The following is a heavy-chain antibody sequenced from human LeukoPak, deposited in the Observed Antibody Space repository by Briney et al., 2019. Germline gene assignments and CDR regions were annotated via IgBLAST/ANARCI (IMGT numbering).Heavy chain of an antibody. Sequence: ETLSLTCTVSGGSISSSSYYWGWIRQPPGKGLEWIGSIYYSGSTYYNPSLKSRVTISVDTSKNQFSLKLSSVTAADTAVYYCARWVRYDSSGYFDYWGQGTLVTVSS. J-gene: IGHJ4*02. CDR1: GGSISSSSYY. V-gene: IGHV4-39*07. CDR2: IYYSGST. CDR3: ARWVRYDSSGYFDY. D-gene: IGHD3-22*01.